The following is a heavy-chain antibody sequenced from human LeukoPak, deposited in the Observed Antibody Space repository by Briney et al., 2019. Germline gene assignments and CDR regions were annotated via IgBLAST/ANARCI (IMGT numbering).Heavy chain of an antibody. D-gene: IGHD3-10*01. V-gene: IGHV3-30-3*01. J-gene: IGHJ4*02. Sequence: GGSLRLSCAASGFTFSSYAMHWVRQAPGKGLEWVAVISYDGSNKYYADSVKGRFTISRDNAKNSLYLQMNSLRDEDTAVYYCARGDGWFGELLNFDNWGQGTLVTVSS. CDR2: ISYDGSNK. CDR1: GFTFSSYA. CDR3: ARGDGWFGELLNFDN.